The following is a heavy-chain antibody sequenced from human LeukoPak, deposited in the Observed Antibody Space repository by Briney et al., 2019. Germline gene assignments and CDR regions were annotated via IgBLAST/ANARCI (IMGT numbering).Heavy chain of an antibody. J-gene: IGHJ4*02. CDR1: GFTFSSYA. V-gene: IGHV3-23*01. CDR3: AKDFQDSSTYTHFDY. Sequence: PGGSLRLSCAASGFTFSSYAMSWVYLAPGKGLEWVSTITAGGGNTYYADSVKGRFTISRDNSKNTLYLQMNSLRAEDTAVYYCAKDFQDSSTYTHFDYWGQGTLVTVSS. CDR2: ITAGGGNT. D-gene: IGHD2/OR15-2a*01.